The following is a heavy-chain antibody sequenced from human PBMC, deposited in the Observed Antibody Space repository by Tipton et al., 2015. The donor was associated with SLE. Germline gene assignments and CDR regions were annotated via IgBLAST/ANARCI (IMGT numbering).Heavy chain of an antibody. Sequence: TLSLTCTVSGDSINSDGYFWTWIRQPPGKGLEWIGYIYYSGSTYYNPSLQSRLTMSVDTSRNQFSLKLTSVTAADTAVYYCARHAGYCSGGVCNFDYWGQGTLVTVSS. CDR2: IYYSGST. CDR3: ARHAGYCSGGVCNFDY. J-gene: IGHJ4*02. CDR1: GDSINSDGYF. V-gene: IGHV4-31*03. D-gene: IGHD2-8*02.